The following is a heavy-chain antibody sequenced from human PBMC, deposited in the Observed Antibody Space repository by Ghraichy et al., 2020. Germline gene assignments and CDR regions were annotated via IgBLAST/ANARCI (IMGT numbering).Heavy chain of an antibody. CDR2: ISSDGGTT. Sequence: GGSLRLSCSASGFTFSGYVMNWVRQAPGKGLEYVSTISSDGGTTYYADSVKGRFTISRDNSKNTLSLQMSSLRVDDTAVYYCVKDSGRRISMIRGVIGELAGWGQGTLVTVSS. CDR1: GFTFSGYV. V-gene: IGHV3-64D*06. D-gene: IGHD3-10*01. CDR3: VKDSGRRISMIRGVIGELAG. J-gene: IGHJ4*02.